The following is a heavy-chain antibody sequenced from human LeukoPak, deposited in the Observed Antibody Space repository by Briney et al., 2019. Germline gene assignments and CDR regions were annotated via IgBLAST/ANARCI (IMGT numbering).Heavy chain of an antibody. V-gene: IGHV1-2*02. CDR2: INPNSGGT. J-gene: IGHJ6*03. CDR3: ASGGVRPDYYYYYYMDV. D-gene: IGHD3-16*01. CDR1: GYTFTGYY. Sequence: ASVKVSCKASGYTFTGYYMHWVRQAPGQGLEWMGWINPNSGGTNYAQKLQGSVTMTRDTSISTAYMELSRLRSDDTAVYYCASGGVRPDYYYYYYMDVWGKGTTVTVSS.